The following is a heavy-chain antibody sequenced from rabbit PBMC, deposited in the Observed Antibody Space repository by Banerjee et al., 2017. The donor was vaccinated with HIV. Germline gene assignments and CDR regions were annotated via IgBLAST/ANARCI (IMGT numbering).Heavy chain of an antibody. CDR3: ARDLVGVIGWNFNL. J-gene: IGHJ4*01. CDR2: INTSSGNI. V-gene: IGHV1S45*01. Sequence: QEQLEESGGDLVKPEGSLTLTCTASGFSFSNKYVMCWVRQAPGKGLEWIACINTSSGNIVYASWAKGRFTISKTSWTTVTLQMTSLTAADTATYFCARDLVGVIGWNFNLWGQGTPGHRL. D-gene: IGHD1-1*01. CDR1: GFSFSNKYV.